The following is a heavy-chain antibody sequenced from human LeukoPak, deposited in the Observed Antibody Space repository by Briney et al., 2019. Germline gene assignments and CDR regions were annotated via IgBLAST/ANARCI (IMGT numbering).Heavy chain of an antibody. CDR1: RFTFSNAW. J-gene: IGHJ4*02. V-gene: IGHV3-15*01. Sequence: GGSLRLSCAASRFTFSNAWMSWVRQAPGKGLEWVGHIKSKTDGGTTDYAAPVKGRFTISRDDSKNTLYLQMNSLRTEDTAVYYCTTDRDYGDYPEYYFDYWGQGTLVAVSS. D-gene: IGHD4-17*01. CDR2: IKSKTDGGTT. CDR3: TTDRDYGDYPEYYFDY.